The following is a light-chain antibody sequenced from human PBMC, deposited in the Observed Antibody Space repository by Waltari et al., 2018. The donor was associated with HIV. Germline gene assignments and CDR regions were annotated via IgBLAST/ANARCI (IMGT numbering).Light chain of an antibody. V-gene: IGLV1-47*01. CDR1: SFNIGRNF. J-gene: IGLJ1*01. CDR2: RDN. CDR3: AAWDDSLRGSYV. Sequence: QSVLTQPPSASGTPGQRVIISCSGSSFNIGRNFVSWYQQVPGTAPNVLIFRDNQRPSGVPDRFSGSKSGASASLAISGLRSEDEADYYCAAWDDSLRGSYVFGPGTKVTVL.